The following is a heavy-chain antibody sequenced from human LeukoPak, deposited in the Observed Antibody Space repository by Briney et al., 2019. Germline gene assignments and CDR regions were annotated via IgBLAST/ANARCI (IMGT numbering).Heavy chain of an antibody. J-gene: IGHJ5*02. CDR3: TGGGLVRGSLHWFDP. Sequence: PSQTLSLTCAISGDSVSGGSAGWNWIRQSPSRGLEWLGRIYYRSKWYSDYAISVKSRITINPDTSRNQFSLQLNSVTHDDTAVYYCTGGGLVRGSLHWFDPWGQGTLSPSPQ. CDR2: IYYRSKWYS. D-gene: IGHD3-10*01. V-gene: IGHV6-1*01. CDR1: GDSVSGGSAG.